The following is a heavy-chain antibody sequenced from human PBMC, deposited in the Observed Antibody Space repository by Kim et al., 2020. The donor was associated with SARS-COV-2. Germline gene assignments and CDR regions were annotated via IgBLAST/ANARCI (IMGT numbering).Heavy chain of an antibody. J-gene: IGHJ5*02. Sequence: GGSLRLSCAASGFTVSSNYMSWVRQAPGKGLEWVSVIYSGGSTYYADSVKGRFTISRHNSKNTLYLQMNSLRAEDTAVYYCARVGSSGTLRPGWFDPWGQGTLVTVSS. CDR1: GFTVSSNY. D-gene: IGHD6-19*01. CDR3: ARVGSSGTLRPGWFDP. V-gene: IGHV3-53*04. CDR2: IYSGGST.